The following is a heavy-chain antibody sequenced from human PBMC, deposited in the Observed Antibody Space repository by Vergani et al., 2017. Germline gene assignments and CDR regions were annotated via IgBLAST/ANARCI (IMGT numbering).Heavy chain of an antibody. CDR2: FYDSRNN. V-gene: IGHV4-39*01. Sequence: QLQLQESGPRLVKPSETLSLTCSLSGMSISNNNYYWGWIRQPPGKGLEWIGSFYDSRNNNYSPSLKSRVSISVDTSKNQFSLNLTSVTAADTAVYYCARRLRQLARNDVFVIWGHGTLVTVSS. CDR3: ARRLRQLARNDVFVI. CDR1: GMSISNNNYY. D-gene: IGHD6-6*01. J-gene: IGHJ3*02.